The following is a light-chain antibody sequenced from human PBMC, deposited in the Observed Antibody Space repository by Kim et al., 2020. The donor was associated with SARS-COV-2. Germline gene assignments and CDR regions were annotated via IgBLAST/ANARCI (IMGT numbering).Light chain of an antibody. Sequence: GQSITISCTGTRSDVGGYNYVSWYQQHPGKAPKLMIYDVSKRPSGVSNRFSGSKSGNTASLTISGLQAEDEADYYCNSYTSSSTWVFGGGTQLTVL. CDR3: NSYTSSSTWV. CDR2: DVS. J-gene: IGLJ3*02. V-gene: IGLV2-14*04. CDR1: RSDVGGYNY.